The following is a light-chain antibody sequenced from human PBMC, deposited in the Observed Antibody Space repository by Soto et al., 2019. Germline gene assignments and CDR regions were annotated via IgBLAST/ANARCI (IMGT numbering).Light chain of an antibody. J-gene: IGKJ4*01. V-gene: IGKV1-5*03. CDR1: QNINRW. CDR3: LQYNVYPLT. CDR2: KAS. Sequence: DIQVTQSPSTLSASVGDTVTITCRASQNINRWLAWYQQRPGKAPNLLIHKASSLEGGVPSRFSGSASGTEFTLTISSLQPDDVATYFCLQYNVYPLTFGGGTRWIS.